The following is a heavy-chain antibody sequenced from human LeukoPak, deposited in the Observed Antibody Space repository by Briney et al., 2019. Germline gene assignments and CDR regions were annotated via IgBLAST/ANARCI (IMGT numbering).Heavy chain of an antibody. Sequence: SETLSLTCTVSGGSVSRPNYYWGWIRQPPGKGLEWIGSIYYTGNTYYNPSLKSRVTMSVDSSKNQFSLKLSSVTAADTAVYYCARSSSGWYPDYFDYWGQGTLVTVSS. CDR2: IYYTGNT. J-gene: IGHJ4*02. V-gene: IGHV4-39*01. CDR1: GGSVSRPNYY. D-gene: IGHD6-19*01. CDR3: ARSSSGWYPDYFDY.